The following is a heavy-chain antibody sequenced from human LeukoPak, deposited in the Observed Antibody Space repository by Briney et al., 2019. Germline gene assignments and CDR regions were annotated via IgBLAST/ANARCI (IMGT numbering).Heavy chain of an antibody. Sequence: GESLKISCKGSGYSFNTYWIAWVRQMPGKDLEWMGIIYPGDSDTRYSPSFQGQVTIPADESISTASLQWSRLKASDTAMYYCARQADYNILTGYFKGHLDYWGQGTLVTVSS. J-gene: IGHJ4*02. CDR1: GYSFNTYW. CDR2: IYPGDSDT. CDR3: ARQADYNILTGYFKGHLDY. V-gene: IGHV5-51*01. D-gene: IGHD3-9*01.